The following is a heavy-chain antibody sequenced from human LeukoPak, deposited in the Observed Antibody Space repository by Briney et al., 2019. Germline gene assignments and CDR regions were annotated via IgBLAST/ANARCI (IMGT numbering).Heavy chain of an antibody. CDR1: GFTFDDYA. J-gene: IGHJ3*02. D-gene: IGHD3-22*01. Sequence: GGSLRLSCAASGFTFDDYAMHWARQAPGKGLEWVSGISWNSGSIGYADSVKGRFTISRDNAKNSLYLQMSSLRAEDMALYYCAKGYYYDSSGYYHDAFDIWGQGTMVTVSS. CDR3: AKGYYYDSSGYYHDAFDI. CDR2: ISWNSGSI. V-gene: IGHV3-9*03.